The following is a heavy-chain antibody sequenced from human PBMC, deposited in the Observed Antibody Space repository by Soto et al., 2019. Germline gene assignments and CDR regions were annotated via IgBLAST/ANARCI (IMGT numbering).Heavy chain of an antibody. V-gene: IGHV3-21*01. Sequence: EVQLVESGGGLVMPGGSLRLSCAASGFTFSTYSMNWVRQAPGKGLEWVSSISSSSSYIYYADSVKGRFTISIDIAKNSLYLQMNSLRAEDTAVYYCARPDRDWYFDLWGRGTLVTVSS. CDR1: GFTFSTYS. CDR2: ISSSSSYI. J-gene: IGHJ2*01. CDR3: ARPDRDWYFDL.